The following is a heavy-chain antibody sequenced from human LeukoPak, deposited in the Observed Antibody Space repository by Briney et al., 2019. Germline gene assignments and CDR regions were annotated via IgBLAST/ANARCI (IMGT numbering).Heavy chain of an antibody. Sequence: GGSLRLSCTGSGFSFTNYAMHWVRQAPGEGLEWVAVISYDESKVYYADSVKGRFTISRDLSTNTLYLQMNSLTTEDTAMYFCARRPVAAEYFQHWGQGTLVTVSS. CDR3: ARRPVAAEYFQH. J-gene: IGHJ1*01. D-gene: IGHD6-25*01. CDR1: GFSFTNYA. V-gene: IGHV3-30*03. CDR2: ISYDESKV.